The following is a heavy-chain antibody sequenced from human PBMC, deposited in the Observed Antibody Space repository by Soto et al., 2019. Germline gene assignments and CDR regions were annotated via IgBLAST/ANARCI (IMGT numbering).Heavy chain of an antibody. CDR1: GDSVSSTSAA. CDR2: AYYRSKWLN. J-gene: IGHJ4*02. CDR3: ARSQGVLDY. Sequence: SQPLSLTCAISGDSVSSTSAAWNWIRQSPSSGLEWLGRAYYRSKWLNDYAVSVKGRITINPDTSRNQFSLQLNSVTPEDTAVYYCARSQGVLDYWGQGSLVTVSS. V-gene: IGHV6-1*01. D-gene: IGHD3-10*01.